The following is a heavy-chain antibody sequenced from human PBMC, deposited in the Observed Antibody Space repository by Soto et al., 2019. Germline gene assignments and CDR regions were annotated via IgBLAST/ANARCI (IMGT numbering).Heavy chain of an antibody. CDR1: GFTFKNYG. V-gene: IGHV3-33*01. J-gene: IGHJ4*02. CDR3: ARDPGRGEPPFDY. D-gene: IGHD3-10*01. CDR2: IWNDGKNK. Sequence: QVQLVESGGGVVQPGRSLRLSCAASGFTFKNYGMHWVRQGPGKGLEWVAVIWNDGKNKYYADSGQGRFTISRDNSKNTLYLELNSPRVEDTAVYKCARDPGRGEPPFDYWGQGTLVTVSS.